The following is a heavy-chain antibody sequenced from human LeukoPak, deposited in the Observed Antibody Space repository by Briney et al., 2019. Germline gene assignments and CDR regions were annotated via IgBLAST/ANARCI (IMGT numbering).Heavy chain of an antibody. CDR1: GYSISSGYY. V-gene: IGHV4-38-2*01. J-gene: IGHJ4*02. CDR2: IYHSGST. CDR3: ARGIDYGDYEPIDY. D-gene: IGHD4-17*01. Sequence: SETLPLTCAVSGYSISSGYYWGWIRQPPGQGLEWIGSIYHSGSTYYNPSLKSRVTISVDTSKNQFSLKLSSVTAADTAVYYCARGIDYGDYEPIDYWGQGTLVTVSS.